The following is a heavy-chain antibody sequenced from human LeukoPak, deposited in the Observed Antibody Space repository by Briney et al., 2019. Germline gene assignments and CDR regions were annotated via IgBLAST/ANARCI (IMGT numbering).Heavy chain of an antibody. J-gene: IGHJ6*02. CDR2: IYYSGST. Sequence: SETLSLTCTVSGGSISSYYWSWIRQPPGKGLEWIGYIYYSGSTNYNPSLKSRVTISVDTSKNQFSPKLSSVTAADTAVYYCAGGAYRYCSSTSCLAIGMDVWGQGTTVTVSS. D-gene: IGHD2-2*01. V-gene: IGHV4-59*08. CDR3: AGGAYRYCSSTSCLAIGMDV. CDR1: GGSISSYY.